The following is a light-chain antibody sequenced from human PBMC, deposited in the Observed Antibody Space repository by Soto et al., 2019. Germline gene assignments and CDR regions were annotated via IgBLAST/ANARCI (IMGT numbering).Light chain of an antibody. CDR3: GTWDSSLSAYV. V-gene: IGLV1-51*02. CDR2: ENN. J-gene: IGLJ1*01. Sequence: QSALTQPPSVSAAPGQKVTISCSGSSSNIGNNYVSWYQQLPGTAPKLLIYENNKRPSGIPDRFSGSKSGTSATLGITRLQTGDEADYYCGTWDSSLSAYVFGTGTKVTVL. CDR1: SSNIGNNY.